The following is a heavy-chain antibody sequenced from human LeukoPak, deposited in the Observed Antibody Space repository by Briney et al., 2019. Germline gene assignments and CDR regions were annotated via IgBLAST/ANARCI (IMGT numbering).Heavy chain of an antibody. J-gene: IGHJ3*02. CDR1: GYTFTSYG. CDR2: ISAYNGNT. CDR3: ARDDFGGPDAFDI. V-gene: IGHV1-18*01. D-gene: IGHD3-10*01. Sequence: GASVTVSCKSSGYTFTSYGISWVRPAPGQGVEWMGWISAYNGNTNYAQKLQGRVTMTTDTSTSTAYMELRRLRSDDTAVYYCARDDFGGPDAFDIWGEGTMVTVSS.